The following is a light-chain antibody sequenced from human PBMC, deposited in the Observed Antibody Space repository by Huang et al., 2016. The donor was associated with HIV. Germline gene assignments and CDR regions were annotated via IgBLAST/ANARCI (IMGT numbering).Light chain of an antibody. CDR2: AAS. Sequence: DIQMTQSPSSLSASVGDRVTITCLASQSISSYLNWYQQKPGKAPTLLIYAASSLQSGVPSRFSGSGSGTDFTLTISSLQPEDFATYYCQQSYSTPRTFGQGTKVDIK. J-gene: IGKJ1*01. CDR1: QSISSY. V-gene: IGKV1-39*01. CDR3: QQSYSTPRT.